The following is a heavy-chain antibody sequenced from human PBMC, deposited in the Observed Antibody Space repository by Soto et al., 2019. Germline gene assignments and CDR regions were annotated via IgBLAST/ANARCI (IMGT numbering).Heavy chain of an antibody. CDR2: ISAYNGNT. CDR3: ARVGRIPANDAFDI. CDR1: GYTFTSYG. D-gene: IGHD6-25*01. Sequence: ASVKVSFKASGYTFTSYGISWVRQAPGQGLEWMGWISAYNGNTNYAQKLQGRVTMTTDTSTSTAYMELRSLRSDDTAVYYCARVGRIPANDAFDIWGQGTMVTVSS. J-gene: IGHJ3*02. V-gene: IGHV1-18*01.